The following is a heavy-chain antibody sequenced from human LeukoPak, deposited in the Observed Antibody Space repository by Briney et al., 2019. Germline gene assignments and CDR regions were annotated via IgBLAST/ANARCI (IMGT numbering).Heavy chain of an antibody. CDR2: IRSKAYGGTT. J-gene: IGHJ6*03. D-gene: IGHD3-10*01. CDR1: GFTFSNYA. Sequence: GGSLGLSCAASGFTFSNYAMSWVRQAPGKGLEWVGFIRSKAYGGTTEYAASVKGRFTISRDDSKSIAYLQMNSLKTEDTAVYYCTRDRLITMVRGAEYYYYYYMDVWGKGTTVTISS. V-gene: IGHV3-49*04. CDR3: TRDRLITMVRGAEYYYYYYMDV.